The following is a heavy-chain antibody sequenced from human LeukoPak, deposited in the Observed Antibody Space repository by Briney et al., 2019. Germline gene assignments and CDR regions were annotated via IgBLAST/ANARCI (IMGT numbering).Heavy chain of an antibody. J-gene: IGHJ4*02. CDR1: GFTFSSNY. CDR3: ARTYDSSGYYDY. D-gene: IGHD3-22*01. CDR2: IYSGGST. Sequence: GGSLRLSCAASGFTFSSNYVSWVRQAPGKGLEWVSVIYSGGSTYYSDSVKGRFTISRDNSKNTLYLQMNSLRAEDTAVYYCARTYDSSGYYDYWGQGALVTVSS. V-gene: IGHV3-53*01.